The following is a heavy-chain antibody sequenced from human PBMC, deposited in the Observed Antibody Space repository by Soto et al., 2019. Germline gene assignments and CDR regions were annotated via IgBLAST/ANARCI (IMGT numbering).Heavy chain of an antibody. Sequence: ASVKVSCKASGYAFSSYAMHWVRQAPGQRLEWMGWINIGSGNTEYSQNFQDRITITRDTSASTVYMEQSGLRSEDTAVYYCARERSAAGTGWFDPWGQGTLVTV. CDR3: ARERSAAGTGWFDP. J-gene: IGHJ5*02. V-gene: IGHV1-3*04. CDR2: INIGSGNT. D-gene: IGHD6-13*01. CDR1: GYAFSSYA.